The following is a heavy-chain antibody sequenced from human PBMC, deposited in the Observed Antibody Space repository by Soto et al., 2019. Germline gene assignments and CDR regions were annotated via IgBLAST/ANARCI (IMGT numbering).Heavy chain of an antibody. Sequence: GGSLRLSCAASGFTFSSYWMSWVRQAPGKGLEWVANKNQDGSVKYFVDSVKGRFTISRDNAKNSLYLQMNSLRAEDTAVYYCASHWGSKYYDFWSGSDNYYYYYMDVWGKGTTVTVSS. J-gene: IGHJ6*03. V-gene: IGHV3-7*01. D-gene: IGHD3-3*01. CDR3: ASHWGSKYYDFWSGSDNYYYYYMDV. CDR1: GFTFSSYW. CDR2: KNQDGSVK.